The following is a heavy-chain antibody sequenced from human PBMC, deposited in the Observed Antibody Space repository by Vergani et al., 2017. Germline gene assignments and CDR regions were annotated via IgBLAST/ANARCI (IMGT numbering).Heavy chain of an antibody. V-gene: IGHV1-2*02. CDR2: INPNSGRT. Sequence: QVQLVQSGAEVKNPGASVKVSCKASGYSFTGYYIHWVRQAPGQGLEWMGWINPNSGRTKYAQKFQGGVTMTRDTSITTAYMEVSRLRSDATAVYYCARGRNFIDYWGQGTLVTVSS. CDR1: GYSFTGYY. D-gene: IGHD1-7*01. CDR3: ARGRNFIDY. J-gene: IGHJ4*02.